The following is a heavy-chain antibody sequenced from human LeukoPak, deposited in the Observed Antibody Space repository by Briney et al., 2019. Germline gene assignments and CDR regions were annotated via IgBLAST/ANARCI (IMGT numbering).Heavy chain of an antibody. V-gene: IGHV1-46*01. Sequence: GASVKVSCKASGYTFTIYYMHWVRQAPGQGLEWMGIINPSGGSTSYAQKFQGRVTMTRDTSTSTVYMELSSLRSEDTAVYYCASHGTYGSGSYYNDLFLGYWGQGTLVTVSS. CDR3: ASHGTYGSGSYYNDLFLGY. J-gene: IGHJ4*02. CDR2: INPSGGST. CDR1: GYTFTIYY. D-gene: IGHD3-10*01.